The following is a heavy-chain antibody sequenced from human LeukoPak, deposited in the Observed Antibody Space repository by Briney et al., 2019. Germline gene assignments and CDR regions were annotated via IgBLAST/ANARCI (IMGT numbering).Heavy chain of an antibody. CDR3: ARGASLGMAAAGGFDP. J-gene: IGHJ5*02. D-gene: IGHD6-13*01. CDR2: ISAYNGNT. Sequence: ASVKVSCKASGYTFTSYGISWVRQAPGQGLEWMGWISAYNGNTNYAQKLQGRVTMTTDTSTSTAYMELRSLRSDDTAVYYCARGASLGMAAAGGFDPWGQGTLVTVSA. V-gene: IGHV1-18*01. CDR1: GYTFTSYG.